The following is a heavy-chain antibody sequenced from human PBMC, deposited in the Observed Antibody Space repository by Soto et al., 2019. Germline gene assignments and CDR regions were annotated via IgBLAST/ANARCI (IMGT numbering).Heavy chain of an antibody. D-gene: IGHD3-16*01. CDR2: IWTSGST. CDR3: ARTVGAAYYFDF. Sequence: QVQLQESGPGLVKPSETLSLTCNVSGDSMSKYYWSWVRQPAGKGLEWIGRIWTSGSTNYNPSLKSRVTMSIDTSNKHFSLDLKSVIAADTAVYYCARTVGAAYYFDFWGQGVLVTVSS. CDR1: GDSMSKYY. J-gene: IGHJ4*02. V-gene: IGHV4-4*07.